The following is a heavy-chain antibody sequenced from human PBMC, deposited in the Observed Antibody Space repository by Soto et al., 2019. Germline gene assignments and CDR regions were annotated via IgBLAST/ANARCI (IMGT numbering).Heavy chain of an antibody. D-gene: IGHD2-2*01. CDR3: ARLYCISCRHFFDP. Sequence: PGRSLRLSCAASGFTFSSFSMTWVRQAPEKGLEWISYISSSSSTIYYADSVKGRFTISRDNARNSLYLQMNSLRAEDTAVYYCARLYCISCRHFFDPWGQGTLVTLSS. CDR1: GFTFSSFS. CDR2: ISSSSSTI. V-gene: IGHV3-48*01. J-gene: IGHJ5*02.